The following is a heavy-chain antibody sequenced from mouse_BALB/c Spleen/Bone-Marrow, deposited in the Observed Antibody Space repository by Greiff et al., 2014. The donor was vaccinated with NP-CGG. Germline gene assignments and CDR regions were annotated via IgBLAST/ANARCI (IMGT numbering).Heavy chain of an antibody. CDR2: IDPANGNT. J-gene: IGHJ4*01. Sequence: EVQLQQSGAELVKPGASVKLSCTASGFNIKDTYIYWVKQRPEQGLEWVGRIDPANGNTKYDPKFQGKATIAADTSSNTAYLQLSSLTSEDTAVYYCSSGYYDYLFALDYWSHGTSDTVSS. CDR1: GFNIKDTY. D-gene: IGHD5-5*01. CDR3: SSGYYDYLFALDY. V-gene: IGHV14-3*02.